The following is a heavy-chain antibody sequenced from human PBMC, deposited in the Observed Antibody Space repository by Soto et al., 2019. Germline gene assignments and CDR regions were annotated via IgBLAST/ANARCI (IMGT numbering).Heavy chain of an antibody. CDR2: INHAGST. Sequence: PSETLSLTCAVYGESFSGFYWSWIRQPPGKGLEWIGEINHAGSTNYNPSLKSRVTFAVDTSKNQFSLNLNSVTAADTAIYYCARGKGYCTTTSCRECGTCYYDYWGQGALVTVSS. D-gene: IGHD2-2*01. CDR3: ARGKGYCTTTSCRECGTCYYDY. J-gene: IGHJ4*02. V-gene: IGHV4-34*01. CDR1: GESFSGFY.